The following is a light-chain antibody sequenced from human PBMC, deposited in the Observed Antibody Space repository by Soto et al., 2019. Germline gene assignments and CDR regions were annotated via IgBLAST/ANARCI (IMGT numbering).Light chain of an antibody. V-gene: IGKV3D-20*01. CDR3: QHYVTSLTT. CDR2: DAT. CDR1: QSAGNF. J-gene: IGKJ1*01. Sequence: EIVMTQSPATLSVSPGETASLSCRASQSAGNFLAWYQQKPGLPSRLLIYDATSRANGIPERFSGRGSGTHFTLTITRLEPEDFAVYYCQHYVTSLTTFGQGTKVDIK.